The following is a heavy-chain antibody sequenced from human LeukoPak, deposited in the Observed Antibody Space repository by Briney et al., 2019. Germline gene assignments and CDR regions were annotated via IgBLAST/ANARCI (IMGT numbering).Heavy chain of an antibody. CDR3: AKVRRPHYYDSSGYYGNLDY. CDR1: GFTLSRYA. Sequence: PGGSLRLSCAASGFTLSRYAMNWVRQAPGKGLEWVSAISGSGGSTYYADSVKGRFTISRDNSKNTLYLQMNSLRAEDTAVYYCAKVRRPHYYDSSGYYGNLDYWGQGTLVTVSS. V-gene: IGHV3-23*01. D-gene: IGHD3-22*01. J-gene: IGHJ4*02. CDR2: ISGSGGST.